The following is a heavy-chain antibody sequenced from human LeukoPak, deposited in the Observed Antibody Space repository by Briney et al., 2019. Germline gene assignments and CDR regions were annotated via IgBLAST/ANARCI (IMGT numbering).Heavy chain of an antibody. CDR3: ARGGSVLRFLES. Sequence: ASVKVSCKASGGTFSSYTISWVRQAPGQGLEWMGGIIPIFGTANYAQKFQGRVTITADESTSTAYMELGSLRSEDTAVYYCARGGSVLRFLESWGQGTLVTVSS. D-gene: IGHD3-3*01. CDR2: IIPIFGTA. J-gene: IGHJ4*02. CDR1: GGTFSSYT. V-gene: IGHV1-69*13.